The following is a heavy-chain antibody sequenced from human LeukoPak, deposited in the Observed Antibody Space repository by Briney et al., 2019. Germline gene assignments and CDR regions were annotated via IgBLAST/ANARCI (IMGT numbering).Heavy chain of an antibody. J-gene: IGHJ4*02. D-gene: IGHD3-22*01. CDR1: GGTFSSYA. CDR2: IIPIFGTA. V-gene: IGHV1-69*05. CDR3: ARDEAGYDSSGYYFDY. Sequence: ASVKVSCKASGGTFSSYAISWVRQAPGQGLELMGRIIPIFGTANYAQKFQGRVTITTDESTSTAYMELSSLRSEDTAVYYCARDEAGYDSSGYYFDYWGQGTLVTVSS.